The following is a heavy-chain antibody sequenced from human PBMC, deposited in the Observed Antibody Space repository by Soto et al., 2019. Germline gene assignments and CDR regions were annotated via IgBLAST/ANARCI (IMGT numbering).Heavy chain of an antibody. V-gene: IGHV4-59*01. D-gene: IGHD3-16*02. CDR3: ATDDTAGLVEF. CDR2: VYHTGRT. Sequence: QVQLQESGPGLVRPAETLSLICSVSTDSMRTYSWTWIRQSPGKGLEWIGYVYHTGRTEYNPSLERRVTISIDISKKQFSLQLTSVTAADTAVYFCATDDTAGLVEFWGQGTLVTVSS. CDR1: TDSMRTYS. J-gene: IGHJ4*02.